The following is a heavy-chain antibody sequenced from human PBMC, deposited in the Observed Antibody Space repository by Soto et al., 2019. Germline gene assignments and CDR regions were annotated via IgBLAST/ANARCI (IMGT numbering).Heavy chain of an antibody. V-gene: IGHV1-24*01. CDR1: GYTLTELS. CDR3: AKEEGPFTLVRGVISRLYYSYGMDV. J-gene: IGHJ6*02. Sequence: GASVKVSCKVSGYTLTELSMHWVRQAPGKGLEWMGGFDPEDGETIYAQKFQGRVTMTEDTSTDTAYMELSSLRSEDTAVYYCAKEEGPFTLVRGVISRLYYSYGMDVWGQGTTVTVSS. D-gene: IGHD3-10*01. CDR2: FDPEDGET.